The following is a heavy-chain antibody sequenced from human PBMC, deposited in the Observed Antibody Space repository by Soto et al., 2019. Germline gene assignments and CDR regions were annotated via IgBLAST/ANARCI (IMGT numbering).Heavy chain of an antibody. V-gene: IGHV3-7*03. CDR3: ARVPTNYYDSSGYYYDAFDI. D-gene: IGHD3-22*01. CDR1: GFTFSSYW. Sequence: PGGSLRLSCAAPGFTFSSYWMSWVRQAPGKGLEWVANIKQDGSEKYYVDSVKGRFTISRDNAKNSLYLQMNSLRAEDTAVYYCARVPTNYYDSSGYYYDAFDIWGQGTMVTVS. CDR2: IKQDGSEK. J-gene: IGHJ3*02.